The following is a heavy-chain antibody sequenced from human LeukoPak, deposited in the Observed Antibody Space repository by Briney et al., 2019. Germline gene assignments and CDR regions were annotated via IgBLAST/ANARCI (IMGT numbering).Heavy chain of an antibody. D-gene: IGHD7-27*01. V-gene: IGHV3-23*01. CDR2: ISGSGGST. Sequence: GSLRLSCAASGFTFSSYAMSWVRQAPGKGLEWVSAISGSGGSTYYADSVKGRFTISRDNSKNTMYLQMSSLRAEDTAIYYCARDQDWGSFDIWGQGTMVTVSS. CDR3: ARDQDWGSFDI. CDR1: GFTFSSYA. J-gene: IGHJ3*02.